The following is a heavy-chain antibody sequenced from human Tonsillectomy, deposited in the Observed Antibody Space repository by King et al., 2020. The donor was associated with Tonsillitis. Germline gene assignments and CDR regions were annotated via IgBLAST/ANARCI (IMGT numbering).Heavy chain of an antibody. D-gene: IGHD2-2*01. CDR1: GYSFINYW. Sequence: VQLVESGAEMRKPGGSLKISCTASGYSFINYWIAWVRQMPGQGLEWVGVIFPGDSTTKYSPSLQGQVIISADTSTNTAYLQWSSLKASDTAIYYCARRSIAGPDSGLTHFDYWGQGTLITVSS. V-gene: IGHV5-51*01. J-gene: IGHJ4*02. CDR3: ARRSIAGPDSGLTHFDY. CDR2: IFPGDSTT.